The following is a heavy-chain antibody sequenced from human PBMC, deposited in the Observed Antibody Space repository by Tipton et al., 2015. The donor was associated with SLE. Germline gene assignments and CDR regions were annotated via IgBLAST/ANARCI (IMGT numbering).Heavy chain of an antibody. D-gene: IGHD6-25*01. Sequence: LRLSCAASGFTVSSNYMSWVRQAPGKGLEWVSVIYSSGSTNYNPSLKSRVTISVDTSKNQFSLKLSSVTAADTAVYYCARRGGDAFDIWGQGTMVTVSS. CDR2: IYSSGST. V-gene: IGHV4-59*02. CDR3: ARRGGDAFDI. CDR1: GFTVSSNY. J-gene: IGHJ3*02.